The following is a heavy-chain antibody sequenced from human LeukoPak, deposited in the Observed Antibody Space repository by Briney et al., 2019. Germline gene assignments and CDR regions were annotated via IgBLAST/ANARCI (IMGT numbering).Heavy chain of an antibody. Sequence: GGSLRLPCAASGFTFRNYWMSWVRQAPGKGLEWVANIKQDGSETYYVDSVKGRFTISRDNAKNSLYLRMNSLRAEDTAVYYCATGSDARCSSTSCYGLNYYYYMDVWGKGTPVTVSS. CDR1: GFTFRNYW. J-gene: IGHJ6*03. CDR2: IKQDGSET. D-gene: IGHD2-2*01. V-gene: IGHV3-7*01. CDR3: ATGSDARCSSTSCYGLNYYYYMDV.